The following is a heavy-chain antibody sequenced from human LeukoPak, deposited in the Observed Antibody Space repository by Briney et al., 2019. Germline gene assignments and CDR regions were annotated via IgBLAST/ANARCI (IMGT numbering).Heavy chain of an antibody. CDR2: MNPNSGNT. V-gene: IGHV1-8*01. CDR1: GYTFTSYD. D-gene: IGHD6-13*01. Sequence: GASVKVSCKASGYTFTSYDINWVRQATGQGLEWMGWMNPNSGNTGYAQKFQGRVTMTRNTSISTACMELSSLRSEDTAVYYCARSDLNYNSIAAAGGGFDPWGQGTLVTVSS. CDR3: ARSDLNYNSIAAAGGGFDP. J-gene: IGHJ5*02.